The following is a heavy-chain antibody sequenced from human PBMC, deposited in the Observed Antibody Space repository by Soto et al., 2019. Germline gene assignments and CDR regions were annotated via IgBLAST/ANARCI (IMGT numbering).Heavy chain of an antibody. Sequence: QLQLQESGPGLVRPSQTLSLTCSVSGGSITSGGYYWGWIRQLPGKGLECVAYVYSSGRTYSNPSLESRLSISLVASKNQCSLILRSVTVADTAIYYWARDHNGFNKAVDIWGQGAMVTVSS. CDR1: GGSITSGGYY. CDR3: ARDHNGFNKAVDI. V-gene: IGHV4-31*03. CDR2: VYSSGRT. J-gene: IGHJ3*02. D-gene: IGHD5-12*01.